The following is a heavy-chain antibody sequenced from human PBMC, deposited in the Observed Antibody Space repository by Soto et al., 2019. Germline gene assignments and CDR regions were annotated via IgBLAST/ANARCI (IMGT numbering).Heavy chain of an antibody. D-gene: IGHD3-16*01. CDR2: IYYSGST. CDR1: GGSISSSSHY. Sequence: SETLSLTCAVSGGSISSSSHYWGWIRQPPGKGLEWIGSIYYSGSTYYNPSLKSRVTISVDTSKNQFSLKLSSVTAADTAVYYCARLEGVLDYWGQGTLVTVSS. CDR3: ARLEGVLDY. J-gene: IGHJ4*02. V-gene: IGHV4-39*01.